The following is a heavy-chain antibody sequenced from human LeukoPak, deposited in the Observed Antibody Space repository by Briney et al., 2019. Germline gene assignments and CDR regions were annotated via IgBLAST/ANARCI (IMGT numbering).Heavy chain of an antibody. CDR3: ARGISFYYDSSGYYH. J-gene: IGHJ5*02. CDR2: INPSGGST. V-gene: IGHV1-46*01. Sequence: GASVTVSCKASGYTFTIYYMHWVRQAPGQGLEWMGIINPSGGSTSYAQKFQGRVTMTRDMSTSTVYMELSSLRSEDTAVYYCARGISFYYDSSGYYHWGQGTLVTVSS. D-gene: IGHD3-22*01. CDR1: GYTFTIYY.